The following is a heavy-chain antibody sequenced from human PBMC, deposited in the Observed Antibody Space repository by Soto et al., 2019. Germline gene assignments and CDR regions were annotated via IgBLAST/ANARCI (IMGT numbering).Heavy chain of an antibody. CDR2: IYYSGST. V-gene: IGHV4-59*01. J-gene: IGHJ6*02. CDR1: GGSISSYY. Sequence: SETLSLTCTVSGGSISSYYWSWIRQPPGKGLEWIGYIYYSGSTNYNPSLKSRVTISVDTSKNQFSLKLSSVTAADTAVYYCASGLRRSRITIFCVATAPTIYGMDGWGQGTTVTVSS. CDR3: ASGLRRSRITIFCVATAPTIYGMDG. D-gene: IGHD3-3*01.